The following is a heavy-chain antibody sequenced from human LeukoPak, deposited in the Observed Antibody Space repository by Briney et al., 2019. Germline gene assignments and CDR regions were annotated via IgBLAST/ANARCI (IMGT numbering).Heavy chain of an antibody. CDR1: GFTFDDYA. D-gene: IGHD6-19*01. J-gene: IGHJ4*02. Sequence: PGRSLRLSCAASGFTFDDYAMHWVRQAPGKGLEWVSGISWNSGSIGYADSVKGRFTISRDNAKNSLYLQMNSLRAEDTALYYCANDADIAVAGNFDYWGQGTLVTVSS. CDR2: ISWNSGSI. V-gene: IGHV3-9*01. CDR3: ANDADIAVAGNFDY.